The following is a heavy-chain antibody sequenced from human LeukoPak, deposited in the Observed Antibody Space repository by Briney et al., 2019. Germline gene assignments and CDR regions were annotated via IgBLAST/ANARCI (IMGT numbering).Heavy chain of an antibody. CDR2: INTDGSTT. CDR1: GFIFSSYW. Sequence: PGGSLILSCAASGFIFSSYWMHWVRQVPGKGLVWVSRINTDGSTTTYADSVKGRFTISRDNAKNTLYLQMNSLRAEDTAVYYCARGTSAYNYGYLDNWGQGTLVTVSS. J-gene: IGHJ4*02. V-gene: IGHV3-74*01. CDR3: ARGTSAYNYGYLDN. D-gene: IGHD5-12*01.